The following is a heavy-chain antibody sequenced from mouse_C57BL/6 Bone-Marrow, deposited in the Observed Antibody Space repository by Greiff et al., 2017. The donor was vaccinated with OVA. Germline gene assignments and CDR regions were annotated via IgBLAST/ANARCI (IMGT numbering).Heavy chain of an antibody. D-gene: IGHD1-1*01. J-gene: IGHJ2*01. CDR1: GYSITSGYY. CDR3: ARGDTTVVASYYFDY. V-gene: IGHV3-6*01. CDR2: ISYDGSN. Sequence: EVQLQESGPGLVKPSQSLSLTCSVTGYSITSGYYWNWIRQFPGNKLEWMGYISYDGSNNYNPSLKNRISITRDTSKNQFFLKLNSVTTEDTATYYCARGDTTVVASYYFDYWGQGTTLTVSS.